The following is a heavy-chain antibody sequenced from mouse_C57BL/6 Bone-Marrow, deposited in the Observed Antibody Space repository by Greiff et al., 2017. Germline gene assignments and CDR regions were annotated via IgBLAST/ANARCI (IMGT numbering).Heavy chain of an antibody. CDR2: INPGSGGT. CDR1: GYAFTNYL. J-gene: IGHJ4*01. V-gene: IGHV1-54*01. CDR3: ARRYYYYGSSYLYYYAMDD. D-gene: IGHD1-1*01. Sequence: QVQLQQSGAELVRPGTSVKVSCKASGYAFTNYLIAWVKQRPGQGLEWIGVINPGSGGTNYNEKLKGKATLTADKYSSTAYMQLSSLTSEDSAVYFCARRYYYYGSSYLYYYAMDDWGQGTSVTVSS.